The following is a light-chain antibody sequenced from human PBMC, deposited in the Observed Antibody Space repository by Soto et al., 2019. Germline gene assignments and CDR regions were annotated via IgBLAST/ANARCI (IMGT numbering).Light chain of an antibody. CDR3: SSYTISRTYV. J-gene: IGLJ1*01. CDR2: NVY. CDR1: SSDVGAYNF. V-gene: IGLV2-14*03. Sequence: QSALTQPASVSGSPGQSITISCTGTSSDVGAYNFVSWHQQHPGKAPKLIIYNVYDRPSGICYRFSGSKSGNTASLTISGLQDEDEADYYCSSYTISRTYVFGTGTKVTVL.